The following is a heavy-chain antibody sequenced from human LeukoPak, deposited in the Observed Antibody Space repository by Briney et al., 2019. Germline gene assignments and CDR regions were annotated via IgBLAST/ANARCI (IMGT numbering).Heavy chain of an antibody. CDR2: IIPIFGTA. CDR1: GGTFSSYA. V-gene: IGHV1-69*01. CDR3: ARDPNTAMVNGGGY. J-gene: IGHJ4*02. D-gene: IGHD5-18*01. Sequence: SVKVSCKASGGTFSSYAISWVRQAPGQGLEWMGGIIPIFGTANYAQKFQGRVTIAADESTSTAYMELSSLRSEDTAVYYCARDPNTAMVNGGGYWGQGTLVTVSS.